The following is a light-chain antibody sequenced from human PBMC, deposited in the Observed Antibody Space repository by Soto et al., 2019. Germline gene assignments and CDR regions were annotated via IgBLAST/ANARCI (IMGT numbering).Light chain of an antibody. Sequence: EIVMTQSPATLSVSPGERATLSCRASQSVSSNLAWYQQKPGQAPRLLIYGASTSATGIPARFSGSGSGPEFTLTIRSLQSEDFAVYYCQQYNNWPNTFGQGTKLEIK. CDR2: GAS. V-gene: IGKV3-15*01. CDR3: QQYNNWPNT. CDR1: QSVSSN. J-gene: IGKJ2*01.